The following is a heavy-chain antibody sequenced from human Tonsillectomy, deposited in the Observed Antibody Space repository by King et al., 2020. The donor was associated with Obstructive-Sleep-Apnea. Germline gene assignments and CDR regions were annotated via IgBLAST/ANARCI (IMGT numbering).Heavy chain of an antibody. Sequence: HVQLQESGPGLVKPSETLSLTCTVSVGSISSYYWSWIRQPPGKGLEWIGYIYYSGSTNYNPSLKSRVTISVDTSKNQFSLKLSSGTAADTAVYYCARRHGSGSGPFDYWGQGTLVTVSS. J-gene: IGHJ4*02. CDR3: ARRHGSGSGPFDY. CDR2: IYYSGST. V-gene: IGHV4-59*08. D-gene: IGHD3-10*01. CDR1: VGSISSYY.